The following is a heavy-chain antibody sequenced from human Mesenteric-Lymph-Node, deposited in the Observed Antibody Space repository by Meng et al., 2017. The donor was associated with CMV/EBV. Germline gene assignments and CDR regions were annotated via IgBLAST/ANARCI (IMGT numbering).Heavy chain of an antibody. CDR3: AKDCNLRGTNPQGYFDY. CDR2: ISYDGGNK. Sequence: GESLKISCAASGFTFSSYALHWVRQAPGKGLEWVAVISYDGGNKHYGDSVKGRFTISRDNSKNTLNLQMNSLRAEDTAIYYCAKDCNLRGTNPQGYFDYWGQGTLVTVSS. D-gene: IGHD2-15*01. J-gene: IGHJ4*02. V-gene: IGHV3-30-3*01. CDR1: GFTFSSYA.